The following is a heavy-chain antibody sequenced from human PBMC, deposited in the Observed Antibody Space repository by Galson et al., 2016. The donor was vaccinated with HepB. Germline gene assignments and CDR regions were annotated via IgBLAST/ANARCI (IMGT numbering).Heavy chain of an antibody. D-gene: IGHD1-14*01. CDR2: VSKDGSNK. V-gene: IGHV3-30-3*01. CDR1: GFSFSYYA. J-gene: IGHJ4*02. CDR3: ARGAHRIAYFDY. Sequence: SLRLSCAASGFSFSYYAIHWVRQPPGKGLEWVAMVSKDGSNKDYADSVKGRCIISRDNFKNTLYLQMNSLRAEDTAVYYCARGAHRIAYFDYWGQGTLVTVSS.